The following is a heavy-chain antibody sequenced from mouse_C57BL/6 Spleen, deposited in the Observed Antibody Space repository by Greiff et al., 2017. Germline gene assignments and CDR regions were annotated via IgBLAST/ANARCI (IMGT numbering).Heavy chain of an antibody. CDR2: INPGSGGT. V-gene: IGHV1-54*01. Sequence: VKVVESGAELVRPGTSVKVSCKASGYAFTNYLIEWVKQRPGPGLEWIGVINPGSGGTNYNEKFKGKATLTADKSSSTAYMQLSSLTSEDSAVYFCAREWSNPFAYWGQGTLVTVAA. D-gene: IGHD2-5*01. CDR1: GYAFTNYL. CDR3: AREWSNPFAY. J-gene: IGHJ3*01.